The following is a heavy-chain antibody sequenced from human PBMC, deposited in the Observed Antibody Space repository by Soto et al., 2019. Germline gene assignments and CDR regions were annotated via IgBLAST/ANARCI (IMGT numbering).Heavy chain of an antibody. Sequence: GGSLRLSCSGSGFTFSSYSMNWVRPAPGKGLEWVSYISSSSTTKYYADSVKGRFTISRDNAKNSLYLQMNSLRAEDTAVYYCARDGCSGSNCLNWFDPWGQGTLVTVSS. D-gene: IGHD2-15*01. CDR3: ARDGCSGSNCLNWFDP. CDR2: ISSSSTTK. V-gene: IGHV3-48*01. J-gene: IGHJ5*02. CDR1: GFTFSSYS.